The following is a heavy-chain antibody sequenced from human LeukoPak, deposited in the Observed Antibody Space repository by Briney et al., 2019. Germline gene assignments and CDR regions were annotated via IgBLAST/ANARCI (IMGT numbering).Heavy chain of an antibody. Sequence: SETLSLTCGVSGGSISSTNWWTWVRQPPGKGLEWIGEVHLDGRTNYNPSLESRLTMSVDSSENHISLKLTSVTAADTAVYYCARETEEYYYDSGSYSLNWFDPWGQGTLVTVSS. CDR3: ARETEEYYYDSGSYSLNWFDP. CDR2: VHLDGRT. V-gene: IGHV4-4*02. J-gene: IGHJ5*02. CDR1: GGSISSTNW. D-gene: IGHD3-10*01.